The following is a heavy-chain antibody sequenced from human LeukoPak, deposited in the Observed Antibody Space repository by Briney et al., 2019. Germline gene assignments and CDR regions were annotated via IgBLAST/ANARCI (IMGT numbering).Heavy chain of an antibody. Sequence: PSETLSLTCAVYGGSFSGYYWSWIRQPPGKGLEWIGEINHSGSTNYNPSLKSRVTISVDTSKNQFSLKLSSVTAADTAVYYCARNMVQGVIPDYWGQGTLVTVSS. CDR2: INHSGST. CDR1: GGSFSGYY. D-gene: IGHD3-10*01. J-gene: IGHJ4*02. CDR3: ARNMVQGVIPDY. V-gene: IGHV4-34*01.